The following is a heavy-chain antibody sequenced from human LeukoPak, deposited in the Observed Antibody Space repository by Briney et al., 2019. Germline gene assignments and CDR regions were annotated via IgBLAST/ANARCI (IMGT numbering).Heavy chain of an antibody. CDR3: AELGITMIGGV. D-gene: IGHD3-10*02. Sequence: GGSLRLSCAASVFTFNKYGMYWVRQAPGKGLEWVSYISSSGSTIYYADSVKGRFTISRDNAKNSLYLQMNSLRAEDTAVYYCAELGITMIGGVWGKGTTVTISS. CDR2: ISSSGSTI. V-gene: IGHV3-48*03. CDR1: VFTFNKYG. J-gene: IGHJ6*04.